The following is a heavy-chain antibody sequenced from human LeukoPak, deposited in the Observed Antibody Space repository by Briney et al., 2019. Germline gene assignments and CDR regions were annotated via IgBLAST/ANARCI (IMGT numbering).Heavy chain of an antibody. J-gene: IGHJ4*02. CDR2: INHSGST. CDR3: ARGKAEWLDNFRPNRFDY. Sequence: SETLSLTCAVYGGSFSGYYWSWLRQPPRKGREWLGEINHSGSTNYNPSLKSRVTISVDTSKNQFSLKLSSVTAADTAVYYCARGKAEWLDNFRPNRFDYWGQGTLVTVSS. CDR1: GGSFSGYY. D-gene: IGHD6-19*01. V-gene: IGHV4-34*01.